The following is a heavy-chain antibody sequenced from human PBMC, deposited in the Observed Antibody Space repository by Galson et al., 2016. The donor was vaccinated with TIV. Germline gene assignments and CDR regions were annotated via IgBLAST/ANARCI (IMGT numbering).Heavy chain of an antibody. Sequence: LRLSCAASGFIFSDYAIHWVRQAPGKGLEWVALISYGGNNKFYGDSVKGRFTISRDNSKNTVSLQMNSLRAEDTAVYYCAKDAGYSYGYDYGMDVWGQGTTVTVSS. J-gene: IGHJ6*02. D-gene: IGHD5-18*01. CDR3: AKDAGYSYGYDYGMDV. V-gene: IGHV3-30*18. CDR2: ISYGGNNK. CDR1: GFIFSDYA.